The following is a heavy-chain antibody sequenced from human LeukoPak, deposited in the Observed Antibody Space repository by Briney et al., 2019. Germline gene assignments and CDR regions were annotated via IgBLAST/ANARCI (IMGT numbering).Heavy chain of an antibody. CDR1: GFTFSGHW. J-gene: IGHJ4*02. CDR3: GREYWGSLNY. CDR2: IDNDGGTT. D-gene: IGHD2-15*01. V-gene: IGHV3-74*01. Sequence: GGSLRPSCAASGFTFSGHWMQWVRQAPGKGLVWVSRIDNDGGTTSYADSVKGRFTISRDNAKNTLYLQMNSLKAEDTGVYYCGREYWGSLNYWGQGTLVTVSS.